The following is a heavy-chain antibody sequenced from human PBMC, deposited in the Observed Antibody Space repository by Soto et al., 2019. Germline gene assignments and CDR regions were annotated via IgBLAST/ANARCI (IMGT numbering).Heavy chain of an antibody. CDR2: ISVFNGDT. Sequence: QVQLLQSGGEVKTPGASVKVSCKALGYTSSSYGINWVRQAPGQGLEWMGWISVFNGDTKYAQKFQGRVAITKDPGTSTAHMELRSLRSDDAAVYFCATKDDHKDDQPYYYRMDVWGQGTTVAVSS. CDR3: ATKDDHKDDQPYYYRMDV. CDR1: GYTSSSYG. V-gene: IGHV1-18*01. D-gene: IGHD3-16*01. J-gene: IGHJ6*02.